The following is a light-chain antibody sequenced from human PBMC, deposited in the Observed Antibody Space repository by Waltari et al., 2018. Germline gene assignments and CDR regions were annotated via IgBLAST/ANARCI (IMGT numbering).Light chain of an antibody. CDR1: RSDVGTHNY. CDR3: NSYTNSGTYV. V-gene: IGLV2-14*03. J-gene: IGLJ1*01. Sequence: QSAQTQPASVSGSPGQSITISCTGTRSDVGTHNYVSWYQQRPGKAPDLIIFDVSNRPSGVSIRFSGSNSGNTASLTISGLQAEDEADYYCNSYTNSGTYVFGSGTKVTVL. CDR2: DVS.